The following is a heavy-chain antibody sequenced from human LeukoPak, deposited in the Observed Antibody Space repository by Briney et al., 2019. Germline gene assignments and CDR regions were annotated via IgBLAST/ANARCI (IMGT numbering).Heavy chain of an antibody. CDR2: IYPGDSDT. D-gene: IGHD5-24*01. J-gene: IGHJ4*02. CDR1: GYSFTNYW. CDR3: ARRGDGYNLEGGFDY. V-gene: IGHV5-51*01. Sequence: GESLKISCQASGYSFTNYWIGWVRQMPGKGLEWMAIIYPGDSDTRYSPSFQGQVTISADKSISTAYLQWSSLKASDTAMYYCARRGDGYNLEGGFDYWGQGTLVTVSS.